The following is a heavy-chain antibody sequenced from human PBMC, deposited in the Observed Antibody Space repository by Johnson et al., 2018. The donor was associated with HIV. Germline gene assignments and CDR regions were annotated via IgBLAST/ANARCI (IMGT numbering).Heavy chain of an antibody. J-gene: IGHJ3*02. Sequence: QVQLVESGGGVVQPGRSLRLSCAASGFTFSSYGMHWVRQAPGKGLEWVAVMWYDGSNKHYVDSVKGRFTVSRDNAENSLYLQMNTLRAEDTAVYYCARDRTGVSRAAAGHAAFDIWGQGTMVTVSS. D-gene: IGHD6-13*01. CDR1: GFTFSSYG. CDR2: MWYDGSNK. V-gene: IGHV3-33*01. CDR3: ARDRTGVSRAAAGHAAFDI.